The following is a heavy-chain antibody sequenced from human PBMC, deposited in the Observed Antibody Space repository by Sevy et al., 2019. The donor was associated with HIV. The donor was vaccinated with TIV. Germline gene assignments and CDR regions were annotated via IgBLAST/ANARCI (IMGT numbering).Heavy chain of an antibody. Sequence: GGSLRLSCAASGFIFSSYWMSWVRQAPEKGLEWVANIKQDGSEMYYVYSVRGRFTISRDNAKNSLYLQMSSLRAEDTAVYYCAISMVRGIISEYSYGMDVWGQGTTVTVSS. J-gene: IGHJ6*02. D-gene: IGHD3-10*01. V-gene: IGHV3-7*03. CDR1: GFIFSSYW. CDR2: IKQDGSEM. CDR3: AISMVRGIISEYSYGMDV.